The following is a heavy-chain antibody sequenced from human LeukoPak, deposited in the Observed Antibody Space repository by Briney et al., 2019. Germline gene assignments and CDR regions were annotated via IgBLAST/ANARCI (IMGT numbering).Heavy chain of an antibody. CDR1: GGTFSSYA. Sequence: ASVKVSCRASGGTFSSYAISWVRQAPGQGLEWMGWISGYNGNTEYTQKFQGRVAMTRDTSTSTAYMELRSLRSDDTAVYYCARGLSCSGNTCYAAHFDSWGQGTLVTVSS. D-gene: IGHD2-15*01. J-gene: IGHJ4*02. CDR3: ARGLSCSGNTCYAAHFDS. CDR2: ISGYNGNT. V-gene: IGHV1-18*01.